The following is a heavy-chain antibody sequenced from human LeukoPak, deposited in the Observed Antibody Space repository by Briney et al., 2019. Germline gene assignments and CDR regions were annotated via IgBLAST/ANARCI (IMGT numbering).Heavy chain of an antibody. D-gene: IGHD3-16*02. J-gene: IGHJ4*02. CDR1: GGSISSSSYY. V-gene: IGHV4-39*07. CDR3: ARALITFGGVIVTQPQYYFDY. CDR2: IYYSGRT. Sequence: SETLSLTCTVSGGSISSSSYYWGWIRQPPGKGLEWIGSIYYSGRTYYNPSLKSRVTISVDTSKNQFSLKLRSVTAADTAVYYCARALITFGGVIVTQPQYYFDYWGQGTLVTVSS.